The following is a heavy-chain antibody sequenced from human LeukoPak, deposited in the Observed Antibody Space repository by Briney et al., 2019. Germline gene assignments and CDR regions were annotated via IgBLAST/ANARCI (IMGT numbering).Heavy chain of an antibody. D-gene: IGHD3-3*01. CDR2: LSSYNGNT. V-gene: IGHV1-18*01. CDR1: GYTFTSYG. Sequence: VSVKVSCKASGYTFTSYGISWARQAPGQGLEWMGWLSSYNGNTNYAQKLQGRVTMTTDTSTSTAYMELRSLRSDDTAVYYCARGGYDFWSGYYIAHHDGAYFDYWGQGTLVTVSS. J-gene: IGHJ4*02. CDR3: ARGGYDFWSGYYIAHHDGAYFDY.